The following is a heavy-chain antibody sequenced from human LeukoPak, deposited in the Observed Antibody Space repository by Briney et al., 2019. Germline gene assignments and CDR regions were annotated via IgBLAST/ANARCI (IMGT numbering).Heavy chain of an antibody. CDR1: GFTFSTYV. J-gene: IGHJ6*02. CDR3: AKDIVATFPYYYYGMDV. V-gene: IGHV3-23*01. Sequence: PGGSLRLSCAASGFTFSTYVMSWVRQAPGKGLEWVSGISGSGDNTYYADSVKGRFTISRDNSKNTLYLQMNSLRAEDTAVYYCAKDIVATFPYYYYGMDVWGQGTTVTVSS. D-gene: IGHD5-12*01. CDR2: ISGSGDNT.